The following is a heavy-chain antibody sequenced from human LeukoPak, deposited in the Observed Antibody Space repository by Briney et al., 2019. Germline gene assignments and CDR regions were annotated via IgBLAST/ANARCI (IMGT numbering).Heavy chain of an antibody. D-gene: IGHD1-26*01. CDR1: GGSISSYY. CDR2: IYYSGST. CDR3: AKRGLGTVGAFDI. Sequence: PSETLSLTCTVSGGSISSYYWSWIRQPPGKGLEWIGYIYYSGSTNYNPSLKSRVTISVDTSKNQFSLKLSSVTAADTAVYYCAKRGLGTVGAFDICGQGTMVTVSS. J-gene: IGHJ3*02. V-gene: IGHV4-59*08.